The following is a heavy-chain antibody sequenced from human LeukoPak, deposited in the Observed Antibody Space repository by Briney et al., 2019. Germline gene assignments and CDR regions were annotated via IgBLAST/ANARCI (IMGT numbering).Heavy chain of an antibody. CDR2: IIPIFGTA. J-gene: IGHJ6*03. D-gene: IGHD2-2*01. Sequence: ASVKVSCKASGGTFSSYATSWVRQAPGQGLEWMGRIIPIFGTANYAQKFQGRVTITTDESTSTAYMELSSLRSEDTAVYYCARDLKRVPAAMTSYYYYMDVWGKGTTVTVSS. V-gene: IGHV1-69*05. CDR1: GGTFSSYA. CDR3: ARDLKRVPAAMTSYYYYMDV.